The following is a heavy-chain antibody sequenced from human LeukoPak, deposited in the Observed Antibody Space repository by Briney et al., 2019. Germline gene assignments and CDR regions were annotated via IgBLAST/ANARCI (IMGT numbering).Heavy chain of an antibody. CDR2: ISYDGSNK. CDR3: ANRGSTWYELGY. J-gene: IGHJ4*02. CDR1: GFTFSSYG. Sequence: GGSLRLSCAASGFTFSSYGMHWVRQAPGKGLEWVAVISYDGSNKYYADSVKGRFTISRDNSKNTLYLQMNSLRAEDTAVYYCANRGSTWYELGYWGQGTLVTVSS. V-gene: IGHV3-30*18. D-gene: IGHD6-13*01.